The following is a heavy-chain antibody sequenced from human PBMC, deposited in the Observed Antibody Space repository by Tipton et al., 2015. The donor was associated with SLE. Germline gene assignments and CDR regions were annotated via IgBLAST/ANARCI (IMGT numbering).Heavy chain of an antibody. D-gene: IGHD3-16*01. Sequence: GSLRLSCAASGFTFTSYWMNWVRQAPGKGLEWVANVKPDGNEKYYVDSVKGRFTISRDNAKNSLYLQMNSLRAEDTAVYYCVRDAHRGGDYDYWGQGALATVSS. CDR3: VRDAHRGGDYDY. CDR1: GFTFTSYW. J-gene: IGHJ4*02. CDR2: VKPDGNEK. V-gene: IGHV3-7*01.